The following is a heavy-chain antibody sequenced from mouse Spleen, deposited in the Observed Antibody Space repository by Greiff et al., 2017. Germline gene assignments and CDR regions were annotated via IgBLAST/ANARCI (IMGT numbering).Heavy chain of an antibody. Sequence: VKLMESGPGLVAPSQSLSITCTVSGFSLTSYGVHWVRQPPGKGLEWLVVIWSDGSTTYNSALKSRLSISKDNSKSQVFLKMNSLQTDDTAMYYCARSHYYGSSYAMDYWGQGTSVTVSS. V-gene: IGHV2-6*02. CDR3: ARSHYYGSSYAMDY. CDR1: GFSLTSYG. CDR2: IWSDGST. J-gene: IGHJ4*01. D-gene: IGHD1-1*01.